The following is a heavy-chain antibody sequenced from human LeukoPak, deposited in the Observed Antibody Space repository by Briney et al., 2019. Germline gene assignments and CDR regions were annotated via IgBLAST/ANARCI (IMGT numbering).Heavy chain of an antibody. V-gene: IGHV3-15*01. CDR1: GFTFSNAW. CDR2: IKSKTDGGTT. D-gene: IGHD3-22*01. CDR3: TTRDYYDSSGSLDY. J-gene: IGHJ4*02. Sequence: PGGSLRLSCAASGFTFSNAWMSWVRQAPGKGLEWVGRIKSKTDGGTTDYAAPVKGRFTISRDDSKNTLYLQMNSLKTEDTAVYYCTTRDYYDSSGSLDYWGQGTLVTVSS.